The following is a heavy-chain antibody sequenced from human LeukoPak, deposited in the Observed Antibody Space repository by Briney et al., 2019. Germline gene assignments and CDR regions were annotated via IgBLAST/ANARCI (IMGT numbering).Heavy chain of an antibody. D-gene: IGHD3-22*01. CDR3: ARDLGQYYDTSDNWFDP. CDR1: GFTFSSYS. V-gene: IGHV3-48*01. CDR2: ISSSSSTI. J-gene: IGHJ5*02. Sequence: GGSLRLSCAASGFTFSSYSMNWVRQAPGKGLEWVSYISSSSSTIYYADSVKGRFTISRDNAKNSLYLQMNSLRAEDTAVYYCARDLGQYYDTSDNWFDPWGQGTLVTVS.